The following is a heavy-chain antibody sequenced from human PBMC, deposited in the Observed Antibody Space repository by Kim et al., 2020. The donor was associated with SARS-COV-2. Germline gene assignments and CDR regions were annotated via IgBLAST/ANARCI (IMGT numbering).Heavy chain of an antibody. D-gene: IGHD3-9*01. CDR3: ARIARRTILTGYFLYYFDY. V-gene: IGHV4-39*01. Sequence: SETLSLTCTVSGGSISSSSYYWGWIRQPPGKGLEWIGSIYYSGSTYYNPSLKSRVTISVDTSKNQFSLKLSSVTAADTAVYYCARIARRTILTGYFLYYFDYWGQGTLVTVSS. CDR2: IYYSGST. J-gene: IGHJ4*02. CDR1: GGSISSSSYY.